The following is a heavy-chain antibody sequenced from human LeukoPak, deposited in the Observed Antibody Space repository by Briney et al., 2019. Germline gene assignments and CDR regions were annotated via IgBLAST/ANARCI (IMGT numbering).Heavy chain of an antibody. Sequence: SETLSLTCTVSGGSISSFYWSWIRQPPGKGLEWIGYIYYSGSTNYNPSLKSRVTISVDTSKNQFSLKLSSVTAADTAVYYCASAYYDILTGYYYPRFDYWGQGTLVTVSS. CDR2: IYYSGST. CDR1: GGSISSFY. CDR3: ASAYYDILTGYYYPRFDY. J-gene: IGHJ4*02. V-gene: IGHV4-59*01. D-gene: IGHD3-9*01.